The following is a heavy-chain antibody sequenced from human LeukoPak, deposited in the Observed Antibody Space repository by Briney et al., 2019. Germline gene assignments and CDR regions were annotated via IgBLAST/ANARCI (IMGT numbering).Heavy chain of an antibody. Sequence: GGSLRLSCAASGFTFSNAWMSWVRQAPGKGLEWVSFIYRSGDTYYAGSMKGRFTISRDDSTNTVSLQMKRLSAEDTAVYYCGRHLYGGSPPVYWGQGTLVTVSS. CDR2: IYRSGDT. CDR1: GFTFSNAW. CDR3: GRHLYGGSPPVY. V-gene: IGHV3-66*04. D-gene: IGHD2-15*01. J-gene: IGHJ4*02.